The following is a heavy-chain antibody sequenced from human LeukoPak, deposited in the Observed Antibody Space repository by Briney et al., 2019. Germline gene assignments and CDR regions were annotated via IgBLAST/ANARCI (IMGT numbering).Heavy chain of an antibody. D-gene: IGHD6-13*01. CDR3: ARDSFAAGDAFDI. V-gene: IGHV4-30-2*01. CDR1: GGSISSGGYY. J-gene: IGHJ3*02. CDR2: IYHSGST. Sequence: SQTLSLTCTVSGGSISSGGYYWSWIRQPPGKGLEWIGYIYHSGSTYYNPSLKSRVTISVDTSKNQFSLKLSSVTAADTAVYYCARDSFAAGDAFDIWGQGTMVTVSS.